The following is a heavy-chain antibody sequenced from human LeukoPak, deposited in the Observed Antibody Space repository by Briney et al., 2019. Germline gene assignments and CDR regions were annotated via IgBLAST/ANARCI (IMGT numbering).Heavy chain of an antibody. CDR1: GDSVSNNSGA. CDR3: ARVSWNYGYYYYMDV. D-gene: IGHD1-7*01. Sequence: SQTLSPTCAISGDSVSNNSGAWNWIRQSPSRGPEWLGRTYYRSKWYNDYAVSVKSRITIIPDTSKNQFSLQLNSVTPEDTAVYYCARVSWNYGYYYYMDVWGKGTTVTVSS. V-gene: IGHV6-1*01. CDR2: TYYRSKWYN. J-gene: IGHJ6*03.